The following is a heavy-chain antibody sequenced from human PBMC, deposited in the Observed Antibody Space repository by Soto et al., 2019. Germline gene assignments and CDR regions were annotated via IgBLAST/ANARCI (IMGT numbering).Heavy chain of an antibody. D-gene: IGHD6-13*01. CDR2: IIPIFGTA. Sequence: QVQLVQSGAEVKKPGSSVKVSCKASGGTFSSYAISWVRQAPGQGLEWMGGIIPIFGTANYAQKFQGRVTITAYESTSTAYRELSSLRSEDTAVYYCARGGIAAAGPYNWFDPWGQGTLVTVSS. CDR3: ARGGIAAAGPYNWFDP. CDR1: GGTFSSYA. J-gene: IGHJ5*02. V-gene: IGHV1-69*12.